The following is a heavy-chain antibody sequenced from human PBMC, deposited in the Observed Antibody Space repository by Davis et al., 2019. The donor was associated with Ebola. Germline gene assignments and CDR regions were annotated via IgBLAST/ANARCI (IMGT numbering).Heavy chain of an antibody. J-gene: IGHJ4*02. CDR1: GFNFSSYA. V-gene: IGHV3-23*01. D-gene: IGHD6-6*01. CDR2: LSGTAYST. CDR3: ARDPAFSSFDY. Sequence: GESLKISCVASGFNFSSYAMNWVRPAPGDGLEWVSALSGTAYSTYYADSVKGRFTISRDKSKNTLYLQMNSRRAEDTAVYYCARDPAFSSFDYWGQGALVTVSS.